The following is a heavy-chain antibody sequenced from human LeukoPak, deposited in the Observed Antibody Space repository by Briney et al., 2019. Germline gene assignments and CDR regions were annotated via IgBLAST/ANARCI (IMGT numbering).Heavy chain of an antibody. CDR1: IFFFSEYY. V-gene: IGHV3-30*18. Sequence: GGSLRLSCETSIFFFSEYYMHWVRLAPGKGLEWLAVITNDGSRQYYADSVKGRFTVSRDNSKSLLFLQMESLRHDDTGIYYCAKGRRTGFVDYWGQGALVTVSS. D-gene: IGHD1-1*01. CDR3: AKGRRTGFVDY. CDR2: ITNDGSRQ. J-gene: IGHJ4*02.